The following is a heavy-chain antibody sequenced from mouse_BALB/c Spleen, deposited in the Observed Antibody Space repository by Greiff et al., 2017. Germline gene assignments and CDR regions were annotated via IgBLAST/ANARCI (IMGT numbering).Heavy chain of an antibody. CDR2: ISCYNGAT. CDR1: GYSFTGYY. Sequence: LVKTGASVKISCKASGYSFTGYYMLWVKQSHGKSLEWIGYISCYNGATSYNQKFKGKATFTVDTSSSTAYMQFNSLTSEDSAVYYCARSGTTVKFAYWGQGTLVTVSA. V-gene: IGHV1S34*01. D-gene: IGHD1-1*01. J-gene: IGHJ3*01. CDR3: ARSGTTVKFAY.